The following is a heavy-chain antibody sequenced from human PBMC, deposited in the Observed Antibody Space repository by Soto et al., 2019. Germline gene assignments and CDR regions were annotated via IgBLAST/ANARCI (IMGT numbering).Heavy chain of an antibody. CDR2: ISGASGTI. Sequence: PGGSLRLSCAASGFTFRNYNMNWVRQAPGKGLEWLSYISGASGTIYYADSMQGRFTISRDNAKNSLYLQMNSLRAEDTAMYYWARDCGYGYGMEVWGQGTTVTVSS. CDR1: GFTFRNYN. D-gene: IGHD2-15*01. J-gene: IGHJ6*02. CDR3: ARDCGYGYGMEV. V-gene: IGHV3-48*01.